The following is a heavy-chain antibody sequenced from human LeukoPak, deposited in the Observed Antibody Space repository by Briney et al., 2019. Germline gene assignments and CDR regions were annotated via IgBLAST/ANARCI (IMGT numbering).Heavy chain of an antibody. J-gene: IGHJ4*02. CDR2: ISGSGGST. CDR1: GFTFSSCA. Sequence: PGGSLRLSCAASGFTFSSCAMSWVCQAPGKGLEWVSAISGSGGSTYYADSVKGRFTISRDNSKNTLYLQMNSLRAEDKAVYYCARGGVDIVATIMVDYWGQGTLVTVSS. D-gene: IGHD5-12*01. CDR3: ARGGVDIVATIMVDY. V-gene: IGHV3-23*01.